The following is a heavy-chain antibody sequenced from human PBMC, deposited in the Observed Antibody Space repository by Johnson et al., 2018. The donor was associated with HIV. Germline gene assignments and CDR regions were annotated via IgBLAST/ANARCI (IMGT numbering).Heavy chain of an antibody. J-gene: IGHJ3*02. CDR1: GFTFSSYA. Sequence: QVQVVESGGGVVQPGRSLRLSCAASGFTFSSYAMHWVRQAPGKGLEWVAVISYDGSNKYYAASVKGRFTISRDNSKNSLYLQMNSLRAEDTAVYYCARVERWLQFAFDIWGQGTMVTVSS. CDR3: ARVERWLQFAFDI. D-gene: IGHD5-24*01. CDR2: ISYDGSNK. V-gene: IGHV3-30-3*01.